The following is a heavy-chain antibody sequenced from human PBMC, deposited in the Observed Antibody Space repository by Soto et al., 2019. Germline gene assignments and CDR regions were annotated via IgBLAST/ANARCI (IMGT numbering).Heavy chain of an antibody. Sequence: ASVKVSCKASGYTFPGYYMHWVRQAPGQGLEWMGWINPNSGGTNYAQKFQGWVTMTRDTSISTAYMELSRLRSDDTAVYYCARGTYGSGSYSTIAGMDVWGQGTTVPVSS. CDR1: GYTFPGYY. CDR3: ARGTYGSGSYSTIAGMDV. V-gene: IGHV1-2*04. J-gene: IGHJ6*02. CDR2: INPNSGGT. D-gene: IGHD3-10*01.